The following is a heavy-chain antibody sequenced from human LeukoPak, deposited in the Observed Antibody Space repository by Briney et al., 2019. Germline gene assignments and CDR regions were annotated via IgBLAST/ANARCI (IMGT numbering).Heavy chain of an antibody. J-gene: IGHJ6*02. CDR1: GFTFSSYG. D-gene: IGHD3-22*01. V-gene: IGHV3-30*18. Sequence: GGSLRLSCAASGFTFSSYGMHWVRQAPGKGLEWVAVTSYDGSNKYYADSVKGRFTISRDNSKNTLYLQMNSLRAEDTAVYYCAKDRAYYYDSSGYRYYYYGMDVWGQGTTVTVSS. CDR2: TSYDGSNK. CDR3: AKDRAYYYDSSGYRYYYYGMDV.